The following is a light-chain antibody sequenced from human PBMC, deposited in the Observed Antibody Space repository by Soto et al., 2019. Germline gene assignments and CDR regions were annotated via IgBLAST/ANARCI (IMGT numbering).Light chain of an antibody. CDR1: SSKIGAGYD. Sequence: QSVLTQPPSVSGAPGQSFTISCTGSSSKIGAGYDVHWYQQLPGTAPKLLIYGNSNRPSGVPDRFSGSKSGTSASLAITGLQAEDEADYYCQSYDSSLSGWVFGGGTKLTVL. CDR2: GNS. J-gene: IGLJ3*02. V-gene: IGLV1-40*01. CDR3: QSYDSSLSGWV.